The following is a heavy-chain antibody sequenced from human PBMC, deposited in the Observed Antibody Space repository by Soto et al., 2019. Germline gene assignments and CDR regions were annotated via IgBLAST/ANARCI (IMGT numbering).Heavy chain of an antibody. D-gene: IGHD3-3*01. J-gene: IGHJ3*02. CDR1: GYTFTSYG. V-gene: IGHV1-18*01. CDR3: ARGRGFWSGYSTDDDAFDI. CDR2: ISAYNGNT. Sequence: ASVKVSCKASGYTFTSYGISWVRQAPGQGLEWMGWISAYNGNTNYAQKLQGRVTMTTDTSTSTAYMELRSLRSDDTAVYYCARGRGFWSGYSTDDDAFDIWGQGTMVTVSS.